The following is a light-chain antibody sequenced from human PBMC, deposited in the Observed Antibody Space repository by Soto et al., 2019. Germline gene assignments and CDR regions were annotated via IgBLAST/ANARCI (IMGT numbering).Light chain of an antibody. V-gene: IGLV1-40*01. J-gene: IGLJ2*01. CDR2: GNS. CDR1: SYNIGAGYD. Sequence: QSVLTQPPSVSGAPGQRVTISCTGSSYNIGAGYDVHWYQQLPGTAPKLLIYGNSNRPSGVPDRFSGSKSCTSASLAITGLQAEDEADYYCQSYDSSLSGPVVFGGGTKLTVL. CDR3: QSYDSSLSGPVV.